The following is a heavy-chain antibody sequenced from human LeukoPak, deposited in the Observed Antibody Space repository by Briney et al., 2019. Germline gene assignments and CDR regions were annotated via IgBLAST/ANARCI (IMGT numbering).Heavy chain of an antibody. CDR1: GYTFTGYY. CDR3: ARGTYYDSSGYYPNCDD. CDR2: INPNSGGT. V-gene: IGHV1-2*02. J-gene: IGHJ4*02. D-gene: IGHD3-22*01. Sequence: ASVKVSCKASGYTFTGYYMHWVRQAPGPGPEWMGWINPNSGGTNYAQKFQGRVTMTRDTSISTAYMELSRLRSDDTAVYYCARGTYYDSSGYYPNCDDWGQGTLVTVSS.